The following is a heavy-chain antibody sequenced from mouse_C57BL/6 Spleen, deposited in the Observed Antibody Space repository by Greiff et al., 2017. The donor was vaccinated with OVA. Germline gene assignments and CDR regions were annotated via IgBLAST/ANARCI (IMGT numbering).Heavy chain of an antibody. J-gene: IGHJ4*01. V-gene: IGHV1-80*01. CDR2: IYPGDGDT. D-gene: IGHD2-1*01. CDR3: ARDGKGDAMDD. Sequence: QVQLQQSGAELVKPGASVKISCKASGYAFSSYWMNWVKQRPGKGLEWIGQIYPGDGDTNYNGKFKGKATLTADKSSSTAYMQLSSLTSEDSAVYFCARDGKGDAMDDWGQGTSVTVSS. CDR1: GYAFSSYW.